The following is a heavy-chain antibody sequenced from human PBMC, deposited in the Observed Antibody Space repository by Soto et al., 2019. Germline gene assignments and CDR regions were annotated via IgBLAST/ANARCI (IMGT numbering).Heavy chain of an antibody. Sequence: EVLLVESGGGMVQPGGSLKLSCAASGFVSKDSSIHWVRQASGKGLEWVGRIRDRAYSYATAYAESVKGRFTISRDDSNNTAYLQMSGLKTEDTAIYYCTRLISAAHDYWGQGTLVTVSS. CDR2: IRDRAYSYAT. J-gene: IGHJ4*02. CDR1: GFVSKDSS. D-gene: IGHD3-10*01. V-gene: IGHV3-73*01. CDR3: TRLISAAHDY.